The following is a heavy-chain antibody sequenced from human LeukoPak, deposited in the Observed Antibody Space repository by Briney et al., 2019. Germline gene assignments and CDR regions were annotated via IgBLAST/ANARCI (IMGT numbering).Heavy chain of an antibody. J-gene: IGHJ3*02. Sequence: GASVKVSCKTSEYTFTYYYMHWVRQAPGQGLEWMGWINPNSGATNYAQNFQGRVTMTRDTSISTADMELSRLRSDDTALYYCARSRSSSRFDAFDIWGQGTMVTVSS. CDR3: ARSRSSSRFDAFDI. CDR1: EYTFTYYY. D-gene: IGHD6-13*01. V-gene: IGHV1-2*02. CDR2: INPNSGAT.